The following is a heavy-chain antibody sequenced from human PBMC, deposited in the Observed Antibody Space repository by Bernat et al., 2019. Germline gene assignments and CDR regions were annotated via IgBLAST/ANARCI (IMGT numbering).Heavy chain of an antibody. CDR1: GFTFGDYA. CDR3: TRGRITIFGVVKGNDY. V-gene: IGHV3-49*05. Sequence: EVQLVESGGGLVKPGRSLRLSCTASGFTFGDYAMSWFRQAPGKGLEWEGFIRSKAYGGTTKYAASVKGSFTISRDDSKSIAYLQINSLKTEDTAVYYCTRGRITIFGVVKGNDYWGQGTLVTVSS. CDR2: IRSKAYGGTT. J-gene: IGHJ4*02. D-gene: IGHD3-3*01.